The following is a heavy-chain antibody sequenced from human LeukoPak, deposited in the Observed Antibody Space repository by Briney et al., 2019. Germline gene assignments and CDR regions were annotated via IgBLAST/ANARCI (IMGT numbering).Heavy chain of an antibody. CDR3: ARVNPTDFWRTPAGAFDI. D-gene: IGHD3-3*01. CDR1: GGTFSSYA. V-gene: IGHV1-69*13. CDR2: IIPIFGTA. J-gene: IGHJ3*02. Sequence: GASVKVSCKASGGTFSSYAISWVRQAPGQGLEWMGGIIPIFGTANYAQKFQGRVTITADESTSTAYMELSSLRSEDTAVYYCARVNPTDFWRTPAGAFDIWGQGTMVTVSS.